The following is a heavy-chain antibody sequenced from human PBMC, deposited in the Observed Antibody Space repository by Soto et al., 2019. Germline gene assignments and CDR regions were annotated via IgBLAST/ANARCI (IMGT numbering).Heavy chain of an antibody. J-gene: IGHJ6*03. CDR3: ASGRDYYYYMDV. CDR1: GYTFTSYT. V-gene: IGHV1-69*02. D-gene: IGHD1-26*01. CDR2: IIPILGIA. Sequence: SVKVSCKASGYTFTSYTISWVRQAPGQGLEWMGRIIPILGIANYAQKFQGRVTITADKSTSTAYMELSSLRSEDTAVYYCASGRDYYYYMDVWGKGTTVTVSS.